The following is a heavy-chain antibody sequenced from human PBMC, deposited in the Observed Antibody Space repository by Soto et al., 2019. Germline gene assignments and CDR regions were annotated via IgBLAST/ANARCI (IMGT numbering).Heavy chain of an antibody. CDR3: ATQHLAESYRYFGY. V-gene: IGHV1-3*01. Sequence: GASVKVSCKASGYTFTSYAMHWVRQAPGQRLEWMGWINAGNGNTKYSQKFQGRVTMTEDTSTDTAYMELSSLRSEDTAVYYCATQHLAESYRYFGYWGQGTLVTVSS. CDR2: INAGNGNT. D-gene: IGHD3-16*02. CDR1: GYTFTSYA. J-gene: IGHJ4*02.